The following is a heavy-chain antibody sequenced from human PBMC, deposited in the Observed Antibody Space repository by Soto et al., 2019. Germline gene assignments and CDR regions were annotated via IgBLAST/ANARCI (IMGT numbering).Heavy chain of an antibody. CDR1: GASISIGTDY. CDR2: IYHSGST. D-gene: IGHD2-2*01. V-gene: IGHV4-39*07. Sequence: PSETLSLTCSVXGASISIGTDYWGWIRQPPGKGLEWIGYIYHSGSTYYNPSLKSRVTISVDRSKNQFSLKLSSVTAADTAVYYCPRVPDRWGQGTLVTVSS. J-gene: IGHJ5*02. CDR3: PRVPDR.